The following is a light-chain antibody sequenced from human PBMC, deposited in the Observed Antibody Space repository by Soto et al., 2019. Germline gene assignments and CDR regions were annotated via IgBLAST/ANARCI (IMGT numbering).Light chain of an antibody. CDR1: QSISSY. CDR2: AAS. Sequence: DIQMTQSPSSLSASVGDRVTITCRASQSISSYLNWYQQKPGKAPKLLIYAASSLQSGVPSRFSGSGSGTDFTLTIAGLQPEDSASYFCQQSISAPLTFRGGTKVEIK. J-gene: IGKJ4*01. V-gene: IGKV1-39*01. CDR3: QQSISAPLT.